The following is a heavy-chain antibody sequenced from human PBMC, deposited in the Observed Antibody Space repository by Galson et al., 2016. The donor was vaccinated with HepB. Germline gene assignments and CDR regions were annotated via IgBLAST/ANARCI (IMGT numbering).Heavy chain of an antibody. CDR1: GFTFSNYA. CDR2: ISGSGGTT. Sequence: SLRLSCAASGFTFSNYAMSWVRQAPGKGLEWVSSISGSGGTTYYADSVKGRFTTSRDKSKNTLYLQMNSLRGEDTAVYYCARVDLYYHDGTYPRSWFDPWGQGTLVTVSS. D-gene: IGHD3-22*01. J-gene: IGHJ5*02. CDR3: ARVDLYYHDGTYPRSWFDP. V-gene: IGHV3-23*01.